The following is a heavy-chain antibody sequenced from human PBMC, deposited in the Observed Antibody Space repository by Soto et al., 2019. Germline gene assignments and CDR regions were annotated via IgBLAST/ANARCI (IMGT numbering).Heavy chain of an antibody. CDR1: GFTFSSDG. V-gene: IGHV3-30*18. CDR3: AKDEISKTIRGDAFNF. CDR2: ISYDGSYQ. Sequence: QVQLVESGGGVVQSGRSLRLSCAAYGFTFSSDGMHWVRQAPGKGLEWVAVISYDGSYQYYVDSVKGRFTISRDNSKNTLYLQMNSLRAEDTAVYYCAKDEISKTIRGDAFNFWCQGTMVTVSS. D-gene: IGHD1-7*01. J-gene: IGHJ3*01.